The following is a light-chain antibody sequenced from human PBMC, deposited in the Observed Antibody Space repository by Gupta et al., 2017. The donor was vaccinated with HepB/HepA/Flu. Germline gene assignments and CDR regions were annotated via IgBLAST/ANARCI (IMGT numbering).Light chain of an antibody. CDR2: DVT. CDR1: SSDVGAYNY. CDR3: SSYTSSYTLV. Sequence: QSALTQPASVPGSPAQSITLSCTGTSSDVGAYNYVSWYQQHPGKAPKLMIYDVTNRPSGVSNRFSGSKSGNTASLTISGLQAEDEADYYCSSYTSSYTLVFGTGTKVTVL. V-gene: IGLV2-14*01. J-gene: IGLJ1*01.